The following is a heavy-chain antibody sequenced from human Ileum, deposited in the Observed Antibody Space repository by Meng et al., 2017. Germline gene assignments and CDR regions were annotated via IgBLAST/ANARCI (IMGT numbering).Heavy chain of an antibody. V-gene: IGHV4-34*01. Sequence: QVQLQLWGAGLLKPSETLSLPCAVYGGSFSGYYWSWIRQPPGKGLEWIGEINHSGSTNYNPSLKSRVTISVDTSKNQFSLKLSSVTAADTAVYYCARGLLWFGDYGYWGQGTLVTISS. CDR1: GGSFSGYY. CDR3: ARGLLWFGDYGY. D-gene: IGHD3-10*01. J-gene: IGHJ4*02. CDR2: INHSGST.